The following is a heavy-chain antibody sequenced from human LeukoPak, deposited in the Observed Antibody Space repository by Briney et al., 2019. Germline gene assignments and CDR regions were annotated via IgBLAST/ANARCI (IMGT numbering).Heavy chain of an antibody. CDR3: ARDGTSTDDY. CDR1: GYTFSNFG. J-gene: IGHJ4*02. Sequence: ASVRVSFKTSGYTFSNFGINWVRQAPGQGLEWMGWISGNNDNPNYGQKFQGRFTVTTDSSTNTAYMELRNLRFDDTAVYYCARDGTSTDDYWGQGTLVTVSS. V-gene: IGHV1-18*01. D-gene: IGHD2-2*01. CDR2: ISGNNDNP.